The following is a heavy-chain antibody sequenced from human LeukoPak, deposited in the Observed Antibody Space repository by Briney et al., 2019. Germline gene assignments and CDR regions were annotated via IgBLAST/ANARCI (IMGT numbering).Heavy chain of an antibody. Sequence: SETLSHTCAVYGGSFSGYYWSWIRQPPGKGLEWIGEINHSGSTNYNPSLKSRVTISVDTSKNQFSLKLSSVTAADTAVYYCASAMIGVPDDGFDIWGQGTMVTVSS. CDR1: GGSFSGYY. J-gene: IGHJ3*02. V-gene: IGHV4-34*01. CDR2: INHSGST. CDR3: ASAMIGVPDDGFDI. D-gene: IGHD3-22*01.